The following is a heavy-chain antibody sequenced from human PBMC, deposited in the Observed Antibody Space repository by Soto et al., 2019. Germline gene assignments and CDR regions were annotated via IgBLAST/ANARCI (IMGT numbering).Heavy chain of an antibody. CDR3: TTDRGWNS. Sequence: GGSLRLSCAASGFTFSNAWMSWVRQAPGKGLEWVGHIKSKTDGGTTDYAAPVKGRFTISRDDSKNTLYLQMNSLKTEDTAVYYCTTDRGWNSWGQGTLVTVSS. D-gene: IGHD2-15*01. V-gene: IGHV3-15*01. J-gene: IGHJ4*02. CDR2: IKSKTDGGTT. CDR1: GFTFSNAW.